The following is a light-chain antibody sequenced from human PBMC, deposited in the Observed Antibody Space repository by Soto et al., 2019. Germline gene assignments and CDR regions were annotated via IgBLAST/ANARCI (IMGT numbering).Light chain of an antibody. V-gene: IGKV1-27*01. CDR2: AAS. CDR3: QNYDSDPIT. CDR1: QGINNY. Sequence: DIQMTQSPSALSAYVGSRFSITCRASQGINNYLAWYQQKQGKXPKXXIYAASTLQPGVPSRFSGSGSGTDLTITINSLQPDDIETYYCQNYDSDPITFGQGTRLEIK. J-gene: IGKJ5*01.